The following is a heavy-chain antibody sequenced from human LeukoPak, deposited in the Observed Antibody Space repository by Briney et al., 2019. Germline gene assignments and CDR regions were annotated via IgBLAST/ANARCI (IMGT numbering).Heavy chain of an antibody. J-gene: IGHJ6*03. CDR1: GGSFSGYY. D-gene: IGHD1-26*01. CDR3: ARSEVGATWNYYYYYMDV. CDR2: INHSGST. V-gene: IGHV4-34*01. Sequence: SETLSLTCAVYGGSFSGYYWSWIRQPPGKGLEWIGEINHSGSTNYNPSLKSRVTMSVDTSKNQFSLKLSSVTAADTAVYYCARSEVGATWNYYYYYMDVWGKGTTVTVSS.